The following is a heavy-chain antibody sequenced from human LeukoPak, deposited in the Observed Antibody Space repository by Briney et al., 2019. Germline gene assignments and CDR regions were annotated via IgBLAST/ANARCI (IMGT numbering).Heavy chain of an antibody. CDR1: GGSISSGGYY. V-gene: IGHV4-31*03. CDR2: IYYSGST. Sequence: SQTLSLTCTVSGGSISSGGYYWSWIRQHPGKGLEWIGYIYYSGSTYYNPSLKSRVTISVDTSKNQFSLKLSSVTAADTAVYYCARCTVRGVNQNFDYWGQGTLVTVSS. CDR3: ARCTVRGVNQNFDY. J-gene: IGHJ4*02. D-gene: IGHD3-10*01.